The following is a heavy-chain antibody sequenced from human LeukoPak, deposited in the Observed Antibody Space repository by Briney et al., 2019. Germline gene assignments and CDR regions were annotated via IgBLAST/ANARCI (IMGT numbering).Heavy chain of an antibody. CDR1: GFTFSSYS. J-gene: IGHJ5*02. CDR2: ISSSSSYI. CDR3: ARYCSSTSCYGFDP. Sequence: GGPLRLSCAASGFTFSSYSMNWVRQAPGKGLEWVSSISSSSSYIYYADSVKGRFTISRDNAKNSLYLQMNSLRAEDTAVYYCARYCSSTSCYGFDPWGQGTLVTVSS. V-gene: IGHV3-21*01. D-gene: IGHD2-2*01.